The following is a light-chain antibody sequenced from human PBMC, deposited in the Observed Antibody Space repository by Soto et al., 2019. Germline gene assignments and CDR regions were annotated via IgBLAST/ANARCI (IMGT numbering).Light chain of an antibody. CDR2: EVN. CDR1: SSDVGSYNR. CDR3: SSHTSSNSWV. V-gene: IGLV2-14*01. J-gene: IGLJ3*02. Sequence: QSVLTQPASVSGSPGQSIAISCTGTSSDVGSYNRVSWYQQPPGKAPKLMIYEVNNRPSGVSNRFSGSKSGNTASLTISGLQAADEADYYCSSHTSSNSWVFGVGTKLTVL.